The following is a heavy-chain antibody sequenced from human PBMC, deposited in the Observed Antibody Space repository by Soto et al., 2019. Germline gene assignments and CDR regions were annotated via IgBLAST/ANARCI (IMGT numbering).Heavy chain of an antibody. CDR3: ASVGARFVWNGRNDPFDI. Sequence: PGGSLRLSCAVTGFTFSLYGMHWVRQAPGKGLECVAGISYDGSNKYTVDSVRGRFTISRDNSENKLYLEMNSLRPEDTATYYCASVGARFVWNGRNDPFDIWGQGTLVTVS. D-gene: IGHD3-3*01. J-gene: IGHJ3*02. CDR1: GFTFSLYG. CDR2: ISYDGSNK. V-gene: IGHV3-30*03.